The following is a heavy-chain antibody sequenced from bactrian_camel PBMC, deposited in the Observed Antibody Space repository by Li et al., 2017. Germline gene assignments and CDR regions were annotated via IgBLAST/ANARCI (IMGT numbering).Heavy chain of an antibody. J-gene: IGHJ4*01. Sequence: QVQLVESGGGSVNAGGSLTLSCAASGSGYSGSSFCLVWFRQAPGKEREGVASISGSGTAKYYSDSVKGRFTVSRENNKNRLYLQMNSLRPEDTAMYYCAVAHRPPWGGRWSSLAASEYVYWGQGTQVTVS. CDR2: ISGSGTAK. V-gene: IGHV3S6*01. CDR3: AVAHRPPWGGRWSSLAASEYVY. D-gene: IGHD2*01. CDR1: GSGYSGSSFC.